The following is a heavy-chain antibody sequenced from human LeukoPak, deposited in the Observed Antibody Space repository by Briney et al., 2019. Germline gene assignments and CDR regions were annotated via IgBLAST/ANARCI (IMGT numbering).Heavy chain of an antibody. J-gene: IGHJ3*02. CDR3: AREGVVVITTDAFDI. Sequence: GGSLRLSCAASGFTFSSYSMNWVRQAPGKGLGWVSSISSSSSYIYYADSVKGRFTISRDNAKNSLYLQMNSLRAEDTAVYYCAREGVVVITTDAFDIWGQGTMVTVSS. D-gene: IGHD3-22*01. V-gene: IGHV3-21*01. CDR1: GFTFSSYS. CDR2: ISSSSSYI.